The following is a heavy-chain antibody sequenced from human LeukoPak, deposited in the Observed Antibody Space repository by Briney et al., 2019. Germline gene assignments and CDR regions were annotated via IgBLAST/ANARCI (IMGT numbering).Heavy chain of an antibody. J-gene: IGHJ4*02. D-gene: IGHD5-12*01. CDR2: IYYSGST. CDR3: ARDSRYGGYGDDNFDY. Sequence: PSETLSLTCTVSGGSISSYYWSWIRQPPGKGLEWIGYIYYSGSTNYNPSLKSRVTISVDTSKNQFSLKLSSVTAADTAVYYCARDSRYGGYGDDNFDYWGQGTLVTVSS. V-gene: IGHV4-59*01. CDR1: GGSISSYY.